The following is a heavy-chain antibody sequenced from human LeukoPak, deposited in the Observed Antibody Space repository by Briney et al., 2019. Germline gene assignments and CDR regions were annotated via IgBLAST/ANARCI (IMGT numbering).Heavy chain of an antibody. V-gene: IGHV3-30*04. CDR2: MSHDGTIA. D-gene: IGHD6-19*01. Sequence: GRSLRLSCAASGITFNNYVMHWVRQAPGKGLEWVALMSHDGTIAYNVDSVKGRFSIYRDNSKDTVFLQLNSLTSEDTAVYYCAREGHSSGRAAAFDHWGQGTLVTVSS. J-gene: IGHJ4*02. CDR1: GITFNNYV. CDR3: AREGHSSGRAAAFDH.